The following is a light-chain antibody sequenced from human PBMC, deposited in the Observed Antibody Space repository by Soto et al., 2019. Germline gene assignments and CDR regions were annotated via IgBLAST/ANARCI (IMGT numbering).Light chain of an antibody. J-gene: IGLJ3*02. CDR1: SSDVGSYDL. CDR3: CAYAGNSTWV. CDR2: EGT. Sequence: QSALTQPASVSGSPRQSITISCAGTSSDVGSYDLVSWYQQHPGKAPKLILYEGTKRPAGVSFRFSGSKSGNTASLTISGLKTEDEADYFCCAYAGNSTWVFGGGTQLTVL. V-gene: IGLV2-23*01.